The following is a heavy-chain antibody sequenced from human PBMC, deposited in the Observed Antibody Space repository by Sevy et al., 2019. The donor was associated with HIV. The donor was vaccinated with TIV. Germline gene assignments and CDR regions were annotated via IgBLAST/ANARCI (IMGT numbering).Heavy chain of an antibody. J-gene: IGHJ3*02. CDR2: ISGSGGKT. CDR1: GFTFSTYA. D-gene: IGHD3-3*01. V-gene: IGHV3-23*01. Sequence: GGALRLSCAASGFTFSTYAMSWVRQAPGKGLEWVSGISGSGGKTYYADSVKGRLTSSRDNSKNTLYLQMNGLRAEYTAVYYCAKEPSGEWLLSAVDIWGQGTMVTVSS. CDR3: AKEPSGEWLLSAVDI.